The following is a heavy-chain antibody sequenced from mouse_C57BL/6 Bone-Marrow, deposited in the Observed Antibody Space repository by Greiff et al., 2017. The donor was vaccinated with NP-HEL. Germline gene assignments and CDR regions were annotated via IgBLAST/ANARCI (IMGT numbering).Heavy chain of an antibody. CDR2: IYPGSGST. J-gene: IGHJ1*03. V-gene: IGHV1-55*01. Sequence: VQLQESGAELVKPGASVKMSCKASGYTFTSYWITWVKQRPGQGLEWVGDIYPGSGSTNYNEKFKSKATLTVDTSSSTAYMQLSSLTSEDSAVYNCARRVRHACVWGTGTTVTVSS. CDR1: GYTFTSYW. D-gene: IGHD6-1*01. CDR3: ARRVRHACV.